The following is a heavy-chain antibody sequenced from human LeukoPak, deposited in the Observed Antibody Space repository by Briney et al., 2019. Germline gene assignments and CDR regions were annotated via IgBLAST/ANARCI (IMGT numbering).Heavy chain of an antibody. CDR2: INLNTGDT. CDR1: GYTFTSYY. J-gene: IGHJ3*01. CDR3: ASKGAGHCYDASCMGSFDL. D-gene: IGHD2-15*01. Sequence: ASVKVSCKASGYTFTSYYMHWVRQAPGQGLEWMGCINLNTGDTNSAQNFQGRVIMTRDTSITTAYMELSRLKSDDTALYYCASKGAGHCYDASCMGSFDLWGQGTTVAVSS. V-gene: IGHV1-2*02.